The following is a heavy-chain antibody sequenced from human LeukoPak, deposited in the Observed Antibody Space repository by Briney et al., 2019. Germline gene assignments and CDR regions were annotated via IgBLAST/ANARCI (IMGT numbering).Heavy chain of an antibody. J-gene: IGHJ4*02. D-gene: IGHD2-2*01. CDR2: IYYSGST. Sequence: SETLSLTCTVSGGSISSYYWSWIRQPPGKGLEWIGYIYYSGSTNYNPSLKSRVTISVDTSKNQFSLELSSVTAADTAVYYCARSRVSRSYYFDYWGQGTLVTVSS. CDR1: GGSISSYY. V-gene: IGHV4-59*01. CDR3: ARSRVSRSYYFDY.